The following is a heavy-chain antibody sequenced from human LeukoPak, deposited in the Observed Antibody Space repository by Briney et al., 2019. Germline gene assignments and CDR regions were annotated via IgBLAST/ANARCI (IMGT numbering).Heavy chain of an antibody. CDR1: GGSISSYY. J-gene: IGHJ5*02. CDR3: ARGSYCSSTSCFRNWFDP. D-gene: IGHD2-2*01. Sequence: KPSETLSLTCTVSGGSISSYYWSWIRQPPGKGLEWIGYIYYSGSTNYNPSLKSRVTISVDTSKNQFSLKLSSVTAADTAVYYCARGSYCSSTSCFRNWFDPWGQGTLVTVSS. V-gene: IGHV4-59*01. CDR2: IYYSGST.